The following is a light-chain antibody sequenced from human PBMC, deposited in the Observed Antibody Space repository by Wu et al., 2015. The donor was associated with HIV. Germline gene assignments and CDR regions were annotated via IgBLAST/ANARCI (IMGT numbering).Light chain of an antibody. J-gene: IGKJ5*01. Sequence: EVVMTQSPATLSVSPGERATLSCRTSQSVSNSLAWYQHKPGQGPRLLIYGSFTRASGTPARFSGRGSGTEFSLTISSLQSEDFAVYYCQQYDNWPPITFGQGTRLEIK. V-gene: IGKV3-15*01. CDR3: QQYDNWPPIT. CDR1: QSVSNS. CDR2: GSF.